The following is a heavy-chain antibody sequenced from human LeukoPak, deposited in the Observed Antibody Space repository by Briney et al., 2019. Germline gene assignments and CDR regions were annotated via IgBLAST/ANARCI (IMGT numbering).Heavy chain of an antibody. CDR3: ARSYCSGGSCYPEGLRWFDP. V-gene: IGHV1-3*01. D-gene: IGHD2-15*01. CDR1: GYTFTSYA. Sequence: ASVKVFCKASGYTFTSYAMHWVRQAPGQRLEWMGWINAGNGNTKYSQKFQGRVTITRDTSASTAYMELSSLRSEDTAVYYCARSYCSGGSCYPEGLRWFDPWGQGTLVTVSS. CDR2: INAGNGNT. J-gene: IGHJ5*02.